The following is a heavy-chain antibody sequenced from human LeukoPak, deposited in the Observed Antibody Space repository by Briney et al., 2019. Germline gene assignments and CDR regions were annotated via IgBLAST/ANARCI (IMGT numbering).Heavy chain of an antibody. J-gene: IGHJ4*02. D-gene: IGHD3-3*01. CDR3: AREGGFYRPLDY. CDR2: VHLDGRT. CDR1: GGSVTSTNW. V-gene: IGHV4-4*02. Sequence: SETLSPTCGVSGGSVTSTNWWTWVRQPPGKGLEWIGEVHLDGRTNYNPSLKSRLTMSVDLSENHVSLKLTSVTAADTAVYYCAREGGFYRPLDYSGQGTLVTVSS.